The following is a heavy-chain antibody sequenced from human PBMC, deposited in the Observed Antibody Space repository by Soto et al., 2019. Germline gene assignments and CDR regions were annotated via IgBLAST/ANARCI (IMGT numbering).Heavy chain of an antibody. CDR1: GYTFTSYG. J-gene: IGHJ6*02. D-gene: IGHD6-13*01. V-gene: IGHV1-18*01. Sequence: QVQLVQSGAEVKKPGASVKVSCKASGYTFTSYGISWVRQAPGQGLEGLGWISAYNGNTNYAQKLQGRVTMTTDTSTCTAYMELRSLRSDDTAVYYCARDSAAAGHTSYYYYYGMDVWGQGTTVTVSS. CDR2: ISAYNGNT. CDR3: ARDSAAAGHTSYYYYYGMDV.